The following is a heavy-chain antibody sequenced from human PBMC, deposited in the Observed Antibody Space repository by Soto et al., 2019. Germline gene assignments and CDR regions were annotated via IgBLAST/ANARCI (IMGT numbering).Heavy chain of an antibody. Sequence: GGSLRLSCAASGFAFTSSAMYWVRQAPGKGLEWVSAIGAGSAGTHYADSLQGRFTISRDDSKNILYLQMDSLKAEDTAVYYCGAPGVPVDRIPYFDHWGQGTPVTVSS. CDR2: IGAGSAGT. D-gene: IGHD6-19*01. V-gene: IGHV3-23*01. J-gene: IGHJ4*02. CDR1: GFAFTSSA. CDR3: GAPGVPVDRIPYFDH.